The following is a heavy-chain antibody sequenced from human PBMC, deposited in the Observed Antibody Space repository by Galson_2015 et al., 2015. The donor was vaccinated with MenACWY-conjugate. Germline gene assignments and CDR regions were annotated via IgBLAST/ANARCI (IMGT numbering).Heavy chain of an antibody. CDR1: GYTFTVYG. CDR3: ARDHLYCNSAGCVGSGTTLEY. D-gene: IGHD2/OR15-2a*01. J-gene: IGHJ4*02. Sequence: SVKVSCKASGYTFTVYGINWVRQAPGQGLEWMGWISTNNGNTAFAQKFQGRVTMIRETSTSTVYMELRSLRSDDTAMYYCARDHLYCNSAGCVGSGTTLEYWGQGTLVTVSS. CDR2: ISTNNGNT. V-gene: IGHV1-18*04.